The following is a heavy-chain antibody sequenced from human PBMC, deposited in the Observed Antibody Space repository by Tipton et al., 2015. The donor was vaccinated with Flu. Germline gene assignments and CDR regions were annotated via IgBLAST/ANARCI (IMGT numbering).Heavy chain of an antibody. CDR2: IYYSGNT. V-gene: IGHV4-59*08. CDR1: GASISSYY. Sequence: LRLSCTVSGASISSYYCSWIRQPPGKGLEWIGYIYYSGNTNYNPSLKSRVTISIDTSKNQFSLKLSSVTAADTAVYYCARRGSGGRSLDYWGQGTLVTVSS. D-gene: IGHD3-10*01. CDR3: ARRGSGGRSLDY. J-gene: IGHJ4*02.